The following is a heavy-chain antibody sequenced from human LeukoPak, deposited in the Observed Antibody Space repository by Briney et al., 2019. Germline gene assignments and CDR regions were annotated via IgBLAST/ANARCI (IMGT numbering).Heavy chain of an antibody. CDR3: ARDSLGDPTYYFDY. Sequence: PGGSLRLSCAASGFTFSSYSMNWVRQAPGKGLEWVSSISSSSGYIYYADSVKGRFTISRDNAKNSLYLQMNSLRAEDTAVYYCARDSLGDPTYYFDYWGQGTLVTVSS. J-gene: IGHJ4*02. CDR2: ISSSSGYI. D-gene: IGHD3-10*01. V-gene: IGHV3-21*01. CDR1: GFTFSSYS.